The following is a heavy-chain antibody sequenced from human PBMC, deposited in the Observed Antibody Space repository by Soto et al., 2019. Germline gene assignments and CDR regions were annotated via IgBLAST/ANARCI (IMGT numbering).Heavy chain of an antibody. CDR2: IIPIFGTA. V-gene: IGHV1-69*01. J-gene: IGHJ3*02. D-gene: IGHD3-10*01. Sequence: QVQLVQSGAEVKKPGSSVKVSCKASGGTFSSYAISWVRQAPGQGLEWMGGIIPIFGTANYAQKFQGRVMITADESTSTAYMELSSLRSEDTAVYYCAEGHGVTMVRGVTGAFDIWGQGTMVTVSS. CDR1: GGTFSSYA. CDR3: AEGHGVTMVRGVTGAFDI.